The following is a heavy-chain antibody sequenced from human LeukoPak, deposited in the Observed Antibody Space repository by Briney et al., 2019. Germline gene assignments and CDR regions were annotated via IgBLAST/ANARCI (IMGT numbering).Heavy chain of an antibody. CDR3: AKDHDYGDYARPPDY. CDR1: AFTFSSYA. V-gene: IGHV3-23*01. Sequence: GGSLRLSCAASAFTFSSYAMSWVRQAPRKGREWVSAISGSGGSTYYADSVKGRFTISRDNSKNTLYLQMNSLRAADTAVYYCAKDHDYGDYARPPDYWGQGTLVTVSS. J-gene: IGHJ4*02. D-gene: IGHD4-17*01. CDR2: ISGSGGST.